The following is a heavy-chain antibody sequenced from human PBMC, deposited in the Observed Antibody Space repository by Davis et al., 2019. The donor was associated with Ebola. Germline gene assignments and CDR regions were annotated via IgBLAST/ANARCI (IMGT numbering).Heavy chain of an antibody. CDR3: ARTKSHRWGSTSSWFDP. Sequence: ASVKVSCKASAYTFTSYDINWVRQAAGQGLEWMGWMNPNSGHTGYAQKFQGRVTMTRNTSISTAYMDLSSLTSDDTAVYYCARTKSHRWGSTSSWFDPWGQGTLVTVSS. J-gene: IGHJ5*02. V-gene: IGHV1-8*01. D-gene: IGHD2-2*01. CDR2: MNPNSGHT. CDR1: AYTFTSYD.